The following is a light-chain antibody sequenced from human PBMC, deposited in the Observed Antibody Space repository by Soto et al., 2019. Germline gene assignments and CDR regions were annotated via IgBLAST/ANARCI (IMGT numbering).Light chain of an antibody. V-gene: IGLV2-11*01. Sequence: QSVLTQPRSVSGSPGQSVTISCTGTSSDVGGYNYVSWYQQHPGKAPKLMIYDVSKRPSGVPDRFSGSKSGSTASLTISGLQAEDEADYYCCSYAGSYNVVFGGGTKLTVL. J-gene: IGLJ2*01. CDR3: CSYAGSYNVV. CDR2: DVS. CDR1: SSDVGGYNY.